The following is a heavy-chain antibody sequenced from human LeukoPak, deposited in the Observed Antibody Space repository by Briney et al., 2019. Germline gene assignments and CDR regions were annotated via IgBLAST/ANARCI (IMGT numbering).Heavy chain of an antibody. CDR2: TFPGDSDT. CDR1: EYSFATYW. Sequence: KSGESLKISCKGSEYSFATYWIGLVRQMPGQGLEWMGITFPGDSDTRYSPSFQGQVTISADKSISTAYLQWSSLKASDTAIYYCASEYCSGGNCYFDYWGQGTLVTISS. D-gene: IGHD2-15*01. CDR3: ASEYCSGGNCYFDY. V-gene: IGHV5-51*01. J-gene: IGHJ4*02.